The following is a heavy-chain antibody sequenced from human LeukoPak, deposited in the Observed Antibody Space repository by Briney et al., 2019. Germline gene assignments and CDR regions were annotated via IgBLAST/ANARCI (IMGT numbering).Heavy chain of an antibody. CDR3: AKDLGASAPPYRFDI. CDR1: GFTFSSYG. D-gene: IGHD1-26*01. V-gene: IGHV3-30*02. J-gene: IGHJ3*02. Sequence: PGGSLRLSCAASGFTFSSYGMHWVRQAPGKGLEWVAFIRYDGSNKYYADSVKGRFTISRDNSKNTLYLQMISLRAEDTAIYYCAKDLGASAPPYRFDIWGQGTMVTISS. CDR2: IRYDGSNK.